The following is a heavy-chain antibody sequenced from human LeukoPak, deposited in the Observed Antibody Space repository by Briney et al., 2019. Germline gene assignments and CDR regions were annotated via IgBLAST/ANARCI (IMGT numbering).Heavy chain of an antibody. Sequence: QTGGSLRLSCSASGFTVSTYAMHWVRPAPGKGLEYVSAINNNGGSTYYAASVKGRFTISRDNSKNTLYLQVSKLRTEDTVVYYWSVIAAAAGLLIDYWGQGTLVTVSS. D-gene: IGHD2-15*01. J-gene: IGHJ4*02. CDR1: GFTVSTYA. V-gene: IGHV3-64D*08. CDR3: SVIAAAAGLLIDY. CDR2: INNNGGST.